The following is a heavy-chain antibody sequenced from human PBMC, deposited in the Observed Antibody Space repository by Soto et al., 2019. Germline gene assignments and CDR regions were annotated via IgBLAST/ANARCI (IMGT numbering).Heavy chain of an antibody. CDR1: GFTFSSYA. D-gene: IGHD2-2*01. V-gene: IGHV3-23*01. CDR2: ISGSGGST. CDR3: ARRALIVVVPAARGPWFDP. J-gene: IGHJ5*02. Sequence: GGSLRLSCAASGFTFSSYAMSWVRQAPGKGLEWVSAISGSGGSTYYADSVKGRFTISRDNSKNTLYLQMNSLRAEDTAVYYCARRALIVVVPAARGPWFDPWGQGTLVTVSS.